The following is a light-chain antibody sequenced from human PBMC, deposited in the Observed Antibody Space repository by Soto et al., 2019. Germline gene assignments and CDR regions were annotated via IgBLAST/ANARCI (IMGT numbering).Light chain of an antibody. J-gene: IGLJ3*02. CDR2: GNN. CDR1: SPNVGRNY. CDR3: AAWDASLSVGV. Sequence: QSVVTQPPSASGTPGQRVAISCSGSSPNVGRNYVYWYHQVPGTGPNLLIFGNNTRPSGVPDRFSGSKSGTSASLAISGLRSDDEGDDFCAAWDASLSVGVFGGGTKLTVL. V-gene: IGLV1-47*02.